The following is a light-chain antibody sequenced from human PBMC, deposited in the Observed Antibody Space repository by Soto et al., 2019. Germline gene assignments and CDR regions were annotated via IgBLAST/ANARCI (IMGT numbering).Light chain of an antibody. CDR2: DAS. V-gene: IGKV3-15*01. Sequence: ERVMTQSPATLSESPGERATLSCRASQSVSSNLAWYQQKVGQAPRVLIYDASTRATGIPGRFSGSGSGTEFTLTISSLQSEDFAVYYCQQYNNCPETFGQGTKVEIK. J-gene: IGKJ1*01. CDR1: QSVSSN. CDR3: QQYNNCPET.